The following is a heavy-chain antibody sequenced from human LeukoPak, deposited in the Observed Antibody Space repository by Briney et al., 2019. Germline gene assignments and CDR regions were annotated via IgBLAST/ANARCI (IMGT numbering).Heavy chain of an antibody. D-gene: IGHD3-10*01. CDR3: ARGLWFGDENPPYFDY. Sequence: SGTLSLTCSVSGGSISSSNYYWSWIRQPAGKGLEWIGRIYTSESTNYNPSLKSRVTISVDTSRNQFSLKLSSVTAADTAVYYCARGLWFGDENPPYFDYWGQGILVTVSS. V-gene: IGHV4-61*02. CDR1: GGSISSSNYY. J-gene: IGHJ4*02. CDR2: IYTSEST.